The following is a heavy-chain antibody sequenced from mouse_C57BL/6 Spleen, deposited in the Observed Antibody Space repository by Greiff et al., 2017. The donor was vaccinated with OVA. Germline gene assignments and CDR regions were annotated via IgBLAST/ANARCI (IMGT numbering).Heavy chain of an antibody. CDR2: IYPGDGDT. D-gene: IGHD1-1*01. Sequence: QVQLQQPGAELVKPGASVKISCKASGYAFSSYWMNWVKQRPGKGLEWIGQIYPGDGDTNYNGKFKGKATLTADKSSSTAYMQLSSLTSEDSAVYFCAIGDYGSSSWFAYWGQGTLVTVSA. J-gene: IGHJ3*01. CDR1: GYAFSSYW. V-gene: IGHV1-80*01. CDR3: AIGDYGSSSWFAY.